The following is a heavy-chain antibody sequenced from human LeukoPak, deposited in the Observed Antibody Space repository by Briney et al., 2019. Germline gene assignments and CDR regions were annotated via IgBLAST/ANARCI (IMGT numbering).Heavy chain of an antibody. CDR2: ISGSGDST. J-gene: IGHJ4*02. CDR3: ARRSGIAVAGAFDY. CDR1: GFTFSSYA. D-gene: IGHD6-19*01. V-gene: IGHV3-23*01. Sequence: PGGSLRLSCAASGFTFSSYAMSWVRQAPGKGLEWVSGISGSGDSTYYADSVKGRFTISRDNSKNTLYLQMSSLRAEDTAVYYCARRSGIAVAGAFDYWGQGTLVTVSS.